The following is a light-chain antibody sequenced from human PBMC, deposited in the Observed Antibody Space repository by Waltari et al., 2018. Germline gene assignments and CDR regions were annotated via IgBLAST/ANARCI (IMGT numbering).Light chain of an antibody. Sequence: SYELTQSPSVSVSPGLTATITCSGDNLGDKFVSWYQQKPGQSPILVIFENRRRPLVFPDRFSGSNSGNTATRTISGTQTLDEADYYCQTWDRRIPIFGGGTKLTVL. V-gene: IGLV3-1*01. J-gene: IGLJ2*01. CDR2: ENR. CDR1: NLGDKF. CDR3: QTWDRRIPI.